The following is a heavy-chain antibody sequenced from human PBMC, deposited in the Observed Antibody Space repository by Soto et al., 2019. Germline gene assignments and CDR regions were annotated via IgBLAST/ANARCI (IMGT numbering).Heavy chain of an antibody. CDR2: ISAYNGNT. CDR3: ARVSLVVPAVMIDY. V-gene: IGHV1-18*01. Sequence: ASVKVSCKASGYTFTSYGISWVRQAPGQGLEWMGWISAYNGNTNYAQKLQGRVTMTTDTSTSTAYMELRSLRSDDTAVYYCARVSLVVPAVMIDYWGQGTLVTVSS. J-gene: IGHJ4*02. CDR1: GYTFTSYG. D-gene: IGHD2-2*01.